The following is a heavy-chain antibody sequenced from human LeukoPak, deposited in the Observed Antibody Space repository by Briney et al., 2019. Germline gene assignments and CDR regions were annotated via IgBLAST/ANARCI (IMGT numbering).Heavy chain of an antibody. V-gene: IGHV4-59*01. J-gene: IGHJ4*02. Sequence: KSSETLSLTCSVSGGSISSYYRFWIRQPPGKGLEWIGSVFHSGNTNYNPSLKSRVTISVDTSKNQFSLKLSSVTAADTAVYYCASGDMVGGTTYYFDYWGQGTLITVSS. CDR3: ASGDMVGGTTYYFDY. CDR1: GGSISSYY. D-gene: IGHD1-14*01. CDR2: VFHSGNT.